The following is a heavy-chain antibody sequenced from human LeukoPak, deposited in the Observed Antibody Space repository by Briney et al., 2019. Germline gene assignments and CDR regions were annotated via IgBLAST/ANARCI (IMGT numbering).Heavy chain of an antibody. D-gene: IGHD6-13*01. CDR2: INHSGST. V-gene: IGHV4-34*01. Sequence: PSETLSLTCAVYGGSFSGYYWGWIRQPPGKGLEWIGKINHSGSTNYNPSLKSRVTISVDTSKNQFSLKLSSVTAADTAVYYCGRGLTSIAAAGSYWGQGTLVSVSS. J-gene: IGHJ4*02. CDR1: GGSFSGYY. CDR3: GRGLTSIAAAGSY.